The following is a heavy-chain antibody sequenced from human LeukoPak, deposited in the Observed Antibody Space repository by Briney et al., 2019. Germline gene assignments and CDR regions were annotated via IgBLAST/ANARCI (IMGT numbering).Heavy chain of an antibody. D-gene: IGHD3-22*01. Sequence: GGSLRLSCAASGFTFSSYGMHWVRQAPGKGLEWVAVISYDGSNKYYADSVKGRFTISRDNSKNTLYLQMNSLRAEDTAVYYCAKGAYYYDSSRFDPWGQGTLVTASS. J-gene: IGHJ5*02. CDR2: ISYDGSNK. CDR1: GFTFSSYG. V-gene: IGHV3-30*18. CDR3: AKGAYYYDSSRFDP.